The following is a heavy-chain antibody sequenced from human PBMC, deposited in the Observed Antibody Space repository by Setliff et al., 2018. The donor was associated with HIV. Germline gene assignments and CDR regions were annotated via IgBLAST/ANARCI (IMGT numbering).Heavy chain of an antibody. CDR2: ISAYNGNI. CDR3: ARDESRGDWESFGY. D-gene: IGHD2-21*01. CDR1: GYIFSSYG. V-gene: IGHV1-18*01. J-gene: IGHJ4*02. Sequence: ASVKVSCKAPGYIFSSYGISWVRQAPGQGLEWMGWISAYNGNINYAQKFQGRVTMTTDTSTSTARMELRSLRSDDTAVYYCARDESRGDWESFGYWGQGTRVTVSS.